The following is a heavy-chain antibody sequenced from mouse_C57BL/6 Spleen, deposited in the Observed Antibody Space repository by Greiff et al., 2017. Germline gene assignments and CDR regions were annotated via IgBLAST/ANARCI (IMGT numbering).Heavy chain of an antibody. D-gene: IGHD2-2*01. J-gene: IGHJ4*01. V-gene: IGHV1-64*01. CDR3: ARGMVTTWNYYAMDY. CDR2: IHPNSGST. Sequence: QVQLQQPGAELVKPGASVKLSCKASGYTFTSYWMHWVKQRPGQGLEWIGMIHPNSGSTNYNEKFKSKATLTVDKSSSTAYMQLSSLTSEDSAVYYCARGMVTTWNYYAMDYWGQGTSVTVSS. CDR1: GYTFTSYW.